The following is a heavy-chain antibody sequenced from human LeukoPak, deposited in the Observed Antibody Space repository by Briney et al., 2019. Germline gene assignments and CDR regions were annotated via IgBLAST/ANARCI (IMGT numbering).Heavy chain of an antibody. D-gene: IGHD6-6*01. CDR2: IYYSGST. CDR3: ARNSDRRGIY. V-gene: IGHV4-59*01. Sequence: PSETLSLTCTVSGGSISSYYWSWIRQPPGKGLEWIGYIYYSGSTNYNPSLKSRVTISVDTSKNQFSLKLSSVTAADTVVYYCARNSDRRGIYWGQGTMVTVSS. J-gene: IGHJ3*01. CDR1: GGSISSYY.